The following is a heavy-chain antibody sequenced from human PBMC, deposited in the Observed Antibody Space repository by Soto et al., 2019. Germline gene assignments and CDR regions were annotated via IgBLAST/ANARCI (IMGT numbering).Heavy chain of an antibody. Sequence: SETLSLTCAVSGGSFSGYYWSWIRQSPGKGLEWIGDINHSGGTNYNPSLKSRVTISGDTSKNQFSLKLSSVTAADTAVYYCTTVYSSSWYYFDYWGQGTLVTVSS. CDR3: TTVYSSSWYYFDY. J-gene: IGHJ4*02. CDR1: GGSFSGYY. D-gene: IGHD6-13*01. V-gene: IGHV4-34*01. CDR2: INHSGGT.